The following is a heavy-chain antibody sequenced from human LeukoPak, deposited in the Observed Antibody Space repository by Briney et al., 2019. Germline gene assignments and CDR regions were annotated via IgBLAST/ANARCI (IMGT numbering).Heavy chain of an antibody. CDR1: DGSISSHY. CDR2: INYSGST. J-gene: IGHJ4*02. CDR3: ASGSYYFDY. Sequence: SETLSLTCTVSDGSISSHYWSWIRQPPGKGLEWIGYINYSGSTNYNPSLKSRVTISVDTSKNQFSLKVSAVTAADTAVYYCASGSYYFDYWGQGHLVTVSS. V-gene: IGHV4-59*11. D-gene: IGHD1-26*01.